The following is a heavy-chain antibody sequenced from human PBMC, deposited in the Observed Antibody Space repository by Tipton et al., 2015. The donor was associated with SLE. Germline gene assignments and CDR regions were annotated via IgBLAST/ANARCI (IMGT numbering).Heavy chain of an antibody. CDR3: TRVGSSGWYPDY. V-gene: IGHV3-49*04. CDR1: GFTFGDYA. J-gene: IGHJ4*02. Sequence: SLRLSCTGSGFTFGDYAMSWVRQAPGKGLEWVGFIRSKAYGGTTEYAASVKGRFTISRDDSKSIAYLQMNSLKTEDTAVYYCTRVGSSGWYPDYWGQGTLVTVSS. D-gene: IGHD6-19*01. CDR2: IRSKAYGGTT.